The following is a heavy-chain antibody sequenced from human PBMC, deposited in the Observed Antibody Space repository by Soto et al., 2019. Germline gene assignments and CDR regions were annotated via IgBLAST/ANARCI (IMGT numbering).Heavy chain of an antibody. CDR3: ARDGLNCSGGSCYSKGPYYYGMDV. CDR2: VYYSGTT. Sequence: SETLSLTCTVSGGSLTTTSYYWGWIRQPPGKGLEWIGSVYYSGTTYYNPSLKSRVTISVDTSKNQFSLKLNSVTAADTAVYYCARDGLNCSGGSCYSKGPYYYGMDVWGQGTTVTVSS. D-gene: IGHD2-15*01. J-gene: IGHJ6*02. CDR1: GGSLTTTSYY. V-gene: IGHV4-39*07.